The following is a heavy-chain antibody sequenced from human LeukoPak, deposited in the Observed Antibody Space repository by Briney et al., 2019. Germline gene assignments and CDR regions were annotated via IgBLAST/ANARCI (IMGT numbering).Heavy chain of an antibody. CDR1: GYNFAEYW. CDR2: IYPGGSDR. D-gene: IGHD2/OR15-2a*01. V-gene: IGHV5-51*01. Sequence: GESLKISCKGSGYNFAEYWIGWVRQMPGKGLEWAAFIYPGGSDRRYSPPFQGQVTVSADKSINTVYLQWGSLKASDTAMYYCARHFYDTSTYYSSFDFWGQGTLVTVSS. CDR3: ARHFYDTSTYYSSFDF. J-gene: IGHJ4*02.